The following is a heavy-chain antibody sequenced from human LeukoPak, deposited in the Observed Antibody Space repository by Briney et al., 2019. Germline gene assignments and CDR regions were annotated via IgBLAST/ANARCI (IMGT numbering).Heavy chain of an antibody. CDR3: VRDRPNYHEENGLYYKRDGDH. CDR2: MCGSAGCT. CDR1: GFTFNIYA. V-gene: IGHV3-23*01. J-gene: IGHJ5*02. Sequence: QTGGSLRLSCAASGFTFNIYAMSWVRLAPGKGLQWVASMCGSAGCTYYADSVKGRFTISRDNSKNILFLRMNSLRAEDTAIYYCVRDRPNYHEENGLYYKRDGDHWGQGTLVTVSS. D-gene: IGHD3-10*01.